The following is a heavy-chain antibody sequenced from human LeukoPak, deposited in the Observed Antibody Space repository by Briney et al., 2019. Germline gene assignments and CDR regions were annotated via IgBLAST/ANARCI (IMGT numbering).Heavy chain of an antibody. D-gene: IGHD3-22*01. Sequence: ASVTVSFKSSGYTFTSYYMHWVRPAPGQGLEWMGIINPSCGSTSYAQKFQGRVTMTRDTSTSTVYMELSSLRSEDTAVYYCARDSGYYDSSGYYSDAFDIWGQGTMVTVSS. J-gene: IGHJ3*02. CDR1: GYTFTSYY. CDR2: INPSCGST. CDR3: ARDSGYYDSSGYYSDAFDI. V-gene: IGHV1-46*01.